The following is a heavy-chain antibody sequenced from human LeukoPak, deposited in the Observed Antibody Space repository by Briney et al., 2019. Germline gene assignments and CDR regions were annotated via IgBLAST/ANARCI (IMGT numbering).Heavy chain of an antibody. CDR1: GFTFDDYA. CDR3: AKAYYDYVWGSYRYFCAFDI. D-gene: IGHD3-16*02. CDR2: ISGDGGRT. V-gene: IGHV3-43*02. Sequence: GGSLRLSCAASGFTFDDYAMHWVRQAPGKGLEWVSLISGDGGRTHYADSVKGRFTISRDNSKNSLYLQMNSLRTEDTAFYYWAKAYYDYVWGSYRYFCAFDIWGQGTTVTVSS. J-gene: IGHJ3*02.